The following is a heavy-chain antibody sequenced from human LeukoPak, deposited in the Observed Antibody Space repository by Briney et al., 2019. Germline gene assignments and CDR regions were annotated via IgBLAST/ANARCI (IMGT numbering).Heavy chain of an antibody. CDR1: GGSFSGYY. V-gene: IGHV4-34*01. CDR3: ARARDGYRYYHYGMDV. Sequence: PSETLSLTCAVYGGSFSGYYWSWIRQPPGKGLEWIGEINHSGSTNYNPSLKSRVTISVDTSKIQFSLELSSVTAADTAVYYCARARDGYRYYHYGMDVWGQGTTVTVSS. CDR2: INHSGST. J-gene: IGHJ6*02. D-gene: IGHD5-24*01.